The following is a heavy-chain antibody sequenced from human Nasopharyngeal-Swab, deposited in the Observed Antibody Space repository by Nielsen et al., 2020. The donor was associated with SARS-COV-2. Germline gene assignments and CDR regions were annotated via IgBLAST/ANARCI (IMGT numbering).Heavy chain of an antibody. CDR2: IYPGDSDT. J-gene: IGHJ5*02. Sequence: VRQAPGKDLEWMGIIYPGDSDTRYSPSFQGQVTISADKSISTSYLQWSSLKASDTAMYYCARARPVYYYGSGSYFDGWGWFDPWGQGTLVTVSS. V-gene: IGHV5-51*01. CDR3: ARARPVYYYGSGSYFDGWGWFDP. D-gene: IGHD3-10*01.